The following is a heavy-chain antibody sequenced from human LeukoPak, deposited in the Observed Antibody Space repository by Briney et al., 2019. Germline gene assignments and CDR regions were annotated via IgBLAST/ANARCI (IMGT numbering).Heavy chain of an antibody. V-gene: IGHV5-51*01. CDR2: IYPGDSDT. Sequence: GESLKISCKGSGYSFTSYWIGWVRQMPGKGLEWMAIIYPGDSDTRYSPSFQGQVAISADKSISTAYLQWSSLKASDTAMYYCARQPVAADYYFDYWGQGTLVTVSS. D-gene: IGHD6-13*01. CDR3: ARQPVAADYYFDY. J-gene: IGHJ4*02. CDR1: GYSFTSYW.